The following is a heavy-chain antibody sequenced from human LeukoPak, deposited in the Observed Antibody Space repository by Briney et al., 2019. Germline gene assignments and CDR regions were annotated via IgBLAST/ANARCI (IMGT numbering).Heavy chain of an antibody. J-gene: IGHJ3*02. D-gene: IGHD3-22*01. V-gene: IGHV3-23*01. CDR1: GFTFSSYA. CDR3: AKVITMIVAFDAFDI. CDR2: ISGSGGST. Sequence: GGSLRLSCAASGFTFSSYAMSWVRQAPGKGLEWVSAISGSGGSTYYADSVKGRFTISRDNSKNTLYLQMNSLRAEDTAVYYFAKVITMIVAFDAFDIWGQGTMVTVSS.